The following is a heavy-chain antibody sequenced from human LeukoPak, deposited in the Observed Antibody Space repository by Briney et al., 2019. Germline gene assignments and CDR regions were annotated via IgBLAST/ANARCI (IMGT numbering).Heavy chain of an antibody. V-gene: IGHV3-23*01. CDR3: AKGHVLRFLEWLPRLYFDY. CDR2: ISGSGGST. J-gene: IGHJ4*02. Sequence: GGSLRLSCAASGFTFSSYAMSWVRQAPGKGLEWVSAISGSGGSTYYADSVKGRFTISRGNSKNTLYLQMNSLRAEDTAVYYCAKGHVLRFLEWLPRLYFDYWGQGTLVTVSS. D-gene: IGHD3-3*01. CDR1: GFTFSSYA.